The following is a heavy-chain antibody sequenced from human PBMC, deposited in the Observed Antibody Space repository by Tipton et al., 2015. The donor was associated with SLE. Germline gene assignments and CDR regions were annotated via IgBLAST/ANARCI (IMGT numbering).Heavy chain of an antibody. CDR1: GGSINSHY. CDR2: IYFSCST. V-gene: IGHV4-59*11. J-gene: IGHJ5*01. D-gene: IGHD1-1*01. Sequence: TLSLTCSVSGGSINSHYCIWFRQPPGKGLEDIGNIYFSCSTNYYPSLNSRVTISIDTTKGQVPLKLSSVTAADTAVYYCARGGVEEGLEEGDWFDSWGQGTLVTVSS. CDR3: ARGGVEEGLEEGDWFDS.